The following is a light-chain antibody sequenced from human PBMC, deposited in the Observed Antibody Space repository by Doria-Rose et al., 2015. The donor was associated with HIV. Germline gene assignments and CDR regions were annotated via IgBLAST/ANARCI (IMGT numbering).Light chain of an antibody. V-gene: IGKV3-20*01. CDR3: HQYGTSWT. CDR1: QSFSSTY. CDR2: DGS. J-gene: IGKJ1*01. Sequence: TQSPGNLSLSPGERATLSCRDSQSFSSTYLAWYQQQPGQAPSLLIYDGSTRATGISDRFSASVSGTDFTLTINRLEPEDFALYYCHQYGTSWTFGQGTKVEI.